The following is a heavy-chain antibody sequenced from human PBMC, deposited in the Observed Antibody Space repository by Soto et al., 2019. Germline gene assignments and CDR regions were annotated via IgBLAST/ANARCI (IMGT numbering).Heavy chain of an antibody. CDR2: ISGSGGST. Sequence: EVQLLESGGGLVQPGGSLRLSCAASGFTFSSYAMSWVRQAPGKGLEWVSAISGSGGSTYYAYSVKGRFTISRDNSKNTLYLQMNSLRAEDTSVYYCAKWDRVLLYFDWLFAFDIWGQGTMVTVSS. CDR3: AKWDRVLLYFDWLFAFDI. J-gene: IGHJ3*02. CDR1: GFTFSSYA. D-gene: IGHD3-9*01. V-gene: IGHV3-23*01.